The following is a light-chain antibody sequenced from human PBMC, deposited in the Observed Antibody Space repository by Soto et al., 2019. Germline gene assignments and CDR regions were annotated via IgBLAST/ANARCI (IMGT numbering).Light chain of an antibody. Sequence: EIVMTQSPATLSVSPGERATLSCRASQSVSSNLAWYQQKPGQAPRLLIYGASTRATGIPARFSGSGSGTKFTLTISSLQSEDFAVYYCQQYNNWPWAFGQGTKLEIK. CDR3: QQYNNWPWA. J-gene: IGKJ2*01. CDR2: GAS. V-gene: IGKV3-15*01. CDR1: QSVSSN.